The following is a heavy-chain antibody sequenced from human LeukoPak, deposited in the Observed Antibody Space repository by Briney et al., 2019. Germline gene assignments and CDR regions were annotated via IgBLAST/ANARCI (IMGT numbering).Heavy chain of an antibody. V-gene: IGHV1-18*01. CDR1: GYTSTSYG. CDR2: ISAYNGNT. D-gene: IGHD6-13*01. J-gene: IGHJ4*02. CDR3: ARDSPPLWAAAGPDFDY. Sequence: ASVKVSCKASGYTSTSYGISWVRQAPGQGLEWMGWISAYNGNTNYAQKLQGRVTMTTDTSTSTAYMELRSLRSDDTAVYYCARDSPPLWAAAGPDFDYWGQGTLVTVSS.